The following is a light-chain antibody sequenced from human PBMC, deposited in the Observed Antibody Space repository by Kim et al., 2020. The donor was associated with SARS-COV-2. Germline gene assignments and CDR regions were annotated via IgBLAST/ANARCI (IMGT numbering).Light chain of an antibody. CDR3: QQRSNWPPT. Sequence: LAPGDRATLTCRASENIRNYLAWYQQKPGQAPRLLIYDASNRATGIPARFSGSGSGTDFTLTINSLEPEDFAVYYCQQRSNWPPTFGQGTRLEIK. CDR2: DAS. V-gene: IGKV3-11*01. J-gene: IGKJ5*01. CDR1: ENIRNY.